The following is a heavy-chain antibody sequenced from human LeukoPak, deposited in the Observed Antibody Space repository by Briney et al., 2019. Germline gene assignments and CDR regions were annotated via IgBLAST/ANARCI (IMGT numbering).Heavy chain of an antibody. CDR3: ARDRSGYYSKYYYYMDV. D-gene: IGHD3-22*01. CDR2: IKQDGSEQ. V-gene: IGHV3-7*01. J-gene: IGHJ6*03. Sequence: GGSLRLSCAASGFIFSNYWMSWVRQAPGKGLEWVANIKQDGSEQYYVDSVKGRFTISRDNAKNSLYLQMNSLRAEDTAVYYCARDRSGYYSKYYYYMDVWGKGTTVTVSS. CDR1: GFIFSNYW.